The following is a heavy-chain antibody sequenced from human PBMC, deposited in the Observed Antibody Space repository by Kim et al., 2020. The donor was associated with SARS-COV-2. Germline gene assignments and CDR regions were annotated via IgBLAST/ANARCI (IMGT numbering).Heavy chain of an antibody. Sequence: GGSLRLSCVASGFSFSDYYMTWIRQTPGKGLEWLSYISGNSVNTYYADSVRGRFTISRDNARNSLYLQMNSLRAEDTGLYYCVKDRETSSSFFDYWGQG. J-gene: IGHJ4*02. V-gene: IGHV3-11*06. CDR1: GFSFSDYY. CDR3: VKDRETSSSFFDY. D-gene: IGHD6-6*01. CDR2: ISGNSVNT.